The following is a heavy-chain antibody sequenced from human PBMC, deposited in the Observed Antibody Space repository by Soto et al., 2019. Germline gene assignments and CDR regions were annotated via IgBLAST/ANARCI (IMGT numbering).Heavy chain of an antibody. J-gene: IGHJ5*02. CDR1: GASITTYY. CDR3: ARDWDSSGLFDP. CDR2: ISCSGST. Sequence: SETLSLTCSVSGASITTYYWSWIRQPPGKGLEWIGSISCSGSTKYNPSLESRVMISLDTSKNQFSLRLTSVTAADTALYYCARDWDSSGLFDPWGQGALVTVSS. D-gene: IGHD3-10*01. V-gene: IGHV4-59*01.